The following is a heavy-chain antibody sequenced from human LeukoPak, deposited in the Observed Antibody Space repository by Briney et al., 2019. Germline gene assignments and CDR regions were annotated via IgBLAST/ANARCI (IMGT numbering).Heavy chain of an antibody. D-gene: IGHD1-26*01. Sequence: ASVKVSCKASGGTFSSYAFSWVRQAPGQGLEWMGGITPILGTSNYAQKFQGRVTITTDESTSTAYMELSSLRSEDTAVYYCARNIRIARGGSYLYFLYYFDYWGQGTLVTVSS. CDR1: GGTFSSYA. CDR2: ITPILGTS. CDR3: ARNIRIARGGSYLYFLYYFDY. J-gene: IGHJ4*02. V-gene: IGHV1-69*05.